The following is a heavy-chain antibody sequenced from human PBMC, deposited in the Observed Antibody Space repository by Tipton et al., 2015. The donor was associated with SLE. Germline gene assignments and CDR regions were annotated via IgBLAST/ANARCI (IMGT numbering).Heavy chain of an antibody. V-gene: IGHV3-30*02. D-gene: IGHD2-21*02. CDR1: GFTFSSYG. Sequence: SLRLSCAASGFTFSSYGMHWVRQAPGKGLEWVAFIRYDGSNKYYADSVKGRFTISRDNSKNTLYLQMNSLRAEDTAVYYCAKRGPVTAPHPESFQPWGQGTLVTVSS. CDR3: AKRGPVTAPHPESFQP. J-gene: IGHJ1*01. CDR2: IRYDGSNK.